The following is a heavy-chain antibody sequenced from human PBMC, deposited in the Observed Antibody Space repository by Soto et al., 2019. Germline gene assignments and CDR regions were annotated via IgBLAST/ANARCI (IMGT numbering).Heavy chain of an antibody. D-gene: IGHD4-17*01. J-gene: IGHJ4*02. Sequence: PSETLSLTCAVSGGSIISGGYSWSWIRQPPGKGLEWIGYIYHSGSTYYNPSLKSRVTISVDRSKNQFSLKLSSVTAADTAVYYWARAMTTVTTIDYWGQGTLVTVSS. CDR1: GGSIISGGYS. V-gene: IGHV4-30-2*01. CDR2: IYHSGST. CDR3: ARAMTTVTTIDY.